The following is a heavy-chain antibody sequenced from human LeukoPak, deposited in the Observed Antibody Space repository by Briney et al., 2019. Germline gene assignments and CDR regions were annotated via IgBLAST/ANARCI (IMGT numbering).Heavy chain of an antibody. J-gene: IGHJ3*02. V-gene: IGHV4-4*07. CDR1: GGSISSYY. CDR2: IYTSGST. D-gene: IGHD6-13*01. Sequence: TSETLSLTXTVSGGSISSYYWSWIRQPAGKGLEWIGRIYTSGSTNYNPSLKSRVTMSVDTSKNQFSLKLSSVTAADTAVYYCAGDRPSIAAAGIVDIWGQGTMVTVSS. CDR3: AGDRPSIAAAGIVDI.